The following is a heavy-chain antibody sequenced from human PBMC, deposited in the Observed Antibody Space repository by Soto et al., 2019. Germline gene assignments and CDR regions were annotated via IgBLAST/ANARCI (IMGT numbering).Heavy chain of an antibody. CDR1: GFTFSDYW. D-gene: IGHD6-13*01. V-gene: IGHV3-7*02. J-gene: IGHJ3*02. CDR3: ARRPKGPGYSYSWGDAFDI. CDR2: IKQDGSEK. Sequence: EVQLVESGGGLVQPGGSLRLSCAASGFTFSDYWMNWVRQAPGKGLEWVANIKQDGSEKYYVDSVKGRFTISRDNAKKXLSXQMNSVKTEDTAVYYCARRPKGPGYSYSWGDAFDIWGQGTMVTVSS.